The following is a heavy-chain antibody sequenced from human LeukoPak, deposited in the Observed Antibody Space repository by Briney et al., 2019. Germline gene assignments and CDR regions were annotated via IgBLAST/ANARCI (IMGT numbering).Heavy chain of an antibody. CDR3: ARERGYGDYVIAY. CDR2: IWYDGSNK. Sequence: PGGSLRLSCAASGFTFSSYGMHWVRQAPGKGLEWVAVIWYDGSNKYYADSVKGRFTISRDNSKNTLYLQMNSLRAEDTAVYYCARERGYGDYVIAYWGQGTLVTVSS. D-gene: IGHD4-17*01. V-gene: IGHV3-33*01. CDR1: GFTFSSYG. J-gene: IGHJ4*02.